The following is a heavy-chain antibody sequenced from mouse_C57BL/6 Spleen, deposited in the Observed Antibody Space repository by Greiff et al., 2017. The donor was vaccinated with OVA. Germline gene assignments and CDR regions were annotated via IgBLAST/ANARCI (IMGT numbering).Heavy chain of an antibody. CDR2: IDPEGGET. Sequence: EVKLMESGAELVKPGASVKLSCTASGFNINDYYMHWVKQRTGQGLEWIGRIDPEGGETKYAPKFKGKATITADTSSNTAYLQLSSLTSEDSAVYYCAHYGSSFMFAYWGQGTLVTVSA. V-gene: IGHV14-2*01. CDR3: AHYGSSFMFAY. CDR1: GFNINDYY. J-gene: IGHJ3*01. D-gene: IGHD1-1*01.